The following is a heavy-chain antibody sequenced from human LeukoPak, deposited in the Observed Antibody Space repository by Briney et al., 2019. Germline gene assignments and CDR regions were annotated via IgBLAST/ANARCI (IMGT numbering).Heavy chain of an antibody. V-gene: IGHV4-34*01. CDR3: ARVRWGSGSSEDY. CDR1: GGAFSGYY. CDR2: INHSGST. Sequence: SETLSLTCAVYGGAFSGYYWSWIRQPPGQGLEWIGEINHSGSTNYNPSLKSRVIISVDTSKNQFSLRLPSVTAADTAVYYCARVRWGSGSSEDYWGQGILVTVSS. J-gene: IGHJ4*02. D-gene: IGHD6-6*01.